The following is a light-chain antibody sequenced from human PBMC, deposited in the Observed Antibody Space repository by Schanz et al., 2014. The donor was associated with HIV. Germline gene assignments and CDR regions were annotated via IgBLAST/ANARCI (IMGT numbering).Light chain of an antibody. CDR3: QQYNNWPLT. CDR2: GAS. V-gene: IGKV3-15*01. Sequence: EIVMTQSPVTLSVSPGERVTLSCRASRSVNSSLAWYQQKPGQAPRLLIYGASTRATGIPARFSGSGSGTEFTLTISSLQSEDFAVYYCQQYNNWPLTFGGGTKVEIK. J-gene: IGKJ4*01. CDR1: RSVNSS.